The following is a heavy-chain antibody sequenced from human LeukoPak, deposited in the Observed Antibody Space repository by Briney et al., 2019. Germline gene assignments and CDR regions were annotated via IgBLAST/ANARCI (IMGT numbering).Heavy chain of an antibody. J-gene: IGHJ6*03. CDR2: IYYSGST. D-gene: IGHD3-10*01. CDR3: ARHWDGHGSGSYYYYYYYYMDV. Sequence: PSETLSLTCTVSGGSISGTSYYWGWIRQPPGKGLEWIGSIYYSGSTNYNPSLKSRVTISVDTSKNQFSLKLSSVTAADTAVYYCARHWDGHGSGSYYYYYYYYMDVWGKGTTVTISS. CDR1: GGSISGTSYY. V-gene: IGHV4-39*01.